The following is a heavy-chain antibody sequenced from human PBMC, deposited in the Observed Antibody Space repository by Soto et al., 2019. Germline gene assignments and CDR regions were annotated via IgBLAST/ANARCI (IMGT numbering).Heavy chain of an antibody. J-gene: IGHJ3*02. Sequence: GGSLRLSCAASGFTFSDYYMSWIRQAPGKGLEGVSYISSSGSTIYYADSVKGRFTISRDNAKNSLYLQMNSLRAEDTAVYYCAREYNVIVVVAARSEAAFDIWGQGTMVTVSS. CDR2: ISSSGSTI. D-gene: IGHD2-15*01. CDR1: GFTFSDYY. V-gene: IGHV3-11*01. CDR3: AREYNVIVVVAARSEAAFDI.